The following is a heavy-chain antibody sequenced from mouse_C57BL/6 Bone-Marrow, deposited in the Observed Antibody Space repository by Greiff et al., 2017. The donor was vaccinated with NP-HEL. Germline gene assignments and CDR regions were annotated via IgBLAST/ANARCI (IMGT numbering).Heavy chain of an antibody. V-gene: IGHV1-9*01. CDR1: GYTFTGNW. CDR2: ILPGSGTI. Sequence: QVQLQQSGAELMKPGASVKLSCKATGYTFTGNWIEWVKQRPGHGLEWIGEILPGSGTIYYHERLKGRATFTADTSSNPAYMQHSSLTTEDSAIYCCARDYYGSSYFDDWGQGTTLTVSS. D-gene: IGHD1-1*01. J-gene: IGHJ2*01. CDR3: ARDYYGSSYFDD.